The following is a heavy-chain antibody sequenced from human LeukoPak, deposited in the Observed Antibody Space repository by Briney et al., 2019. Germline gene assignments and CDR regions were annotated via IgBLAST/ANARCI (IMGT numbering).Heavy chain of an antibody. Sequence: PGRSLRLSFAASGFTFSSYAMHSVRQAPGKGLEWVAVISYDGSNKYYADSVKGRFTISRDNSSNTLYQQMNSLRAEDTAVYYCVRALADGGHYGGDYWGQGTLVTVSS. J-gene: IGHJ4*02. V-gene: IGHV3-30*04. CDR1: GFTFSSYA. CDR3: VRALADGGHYGGDY. CDR2: ISYDGSNK. D-gene: IGHD2-15*01.